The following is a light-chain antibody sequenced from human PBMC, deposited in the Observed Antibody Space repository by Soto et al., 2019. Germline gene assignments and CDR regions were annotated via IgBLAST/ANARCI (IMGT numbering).Light chain of an antibody. V-gene: IGLV1-44*01. CDR2: NND. CDR3: ASWDDSLNTLV. J-gene: IGLJ2*01. Sequence: QSVLTQPPSASGTPGQRVTISCSGSFPNVGSTSVNWYQQQFPVAAPKLLIYNNDQRPSGVPDRFSGSRSGTSASLAISGLQSEDEADYYCASWDDSLNTLVFGGGTKLTVL. CDR1: FPNVGSTS.